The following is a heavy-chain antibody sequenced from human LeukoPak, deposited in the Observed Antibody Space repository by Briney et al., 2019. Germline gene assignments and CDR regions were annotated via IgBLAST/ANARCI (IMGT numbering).Heavy chain of an antibody. CDR1: GFTFSSYS. J-gene: IGHJ3*01. D-gene: IGHD4-17*01. CDR3: AKEAGQDYGALDAFDV. Sequence: GGSLRLSCAASGFTFSSYSMNWVRQAPGKGLEWVSSIGGTSSSLYYAESVKGRFTISRDNARNSLYLQMNSLRAEDTAVYYCAKEAGQDYGALDAFDVWGQGTMVTVSS. CDR2: IGGTSSSL. V-gene: IGHV3-21*01.